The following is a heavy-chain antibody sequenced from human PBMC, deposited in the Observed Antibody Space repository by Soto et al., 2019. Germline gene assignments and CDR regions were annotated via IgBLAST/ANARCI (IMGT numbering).Heavy chain of an antibody. CDR2: IYYSGST. V-gene: IGHV4-59*01. Sequence: PSETLSLTCTVSGGSISSYYWSWIRQPPGKGLEWIGYIYYSGSTNYNPSLKSRVTISVDTSKNQFSLKLSSVTAADTAVYYCARTKIDYFDYWGQGTLVTVSS. CDR3: ARTKIDYFDY. D-gene: IGHD2-8*01. CDR1: GGSISSYY. J-gene: IGHJ4*02.